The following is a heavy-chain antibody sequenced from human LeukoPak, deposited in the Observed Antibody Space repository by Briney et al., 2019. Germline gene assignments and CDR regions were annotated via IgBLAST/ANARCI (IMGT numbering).Heavy chain of an antibody. CDR2: SNWNGGSS. CDR3: ARVWGSYRYAFDY. D-gene: IGHD3-16*02. V-gene: IGHV3-20*04. Sequence: GPSLRHSGAPPGLTFDDYSMSLVRHAPGQRVKRVSGSNWNGGSSGYADSVKGRVTISRDNAKNSLYLQMNSLSAEDTALYYCARVWGSYRYAFDYWGQGTLVTVSS. CDR1: GLTFDDYS. J-gene: IGHJ4*02.